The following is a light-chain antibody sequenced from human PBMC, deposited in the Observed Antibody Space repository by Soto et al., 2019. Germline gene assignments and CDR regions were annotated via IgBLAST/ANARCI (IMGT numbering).Light chain of an antibody. CDR3: QQRFAWPLT. CDR2: DAS. CDR1: QTVGIT. V-gene: IGKV3-11*01. Sequence: IVLTQSPATLSLSPGERASLSCRASQTVGITLAWYQQRPGQAPRLLIYDASSRAAGIQARFSGGGSGTDFTLTISSLEPDDFAVYYCQQRFAWPLTFGGGTKVEIK. J-gene: IGKJ4*01.